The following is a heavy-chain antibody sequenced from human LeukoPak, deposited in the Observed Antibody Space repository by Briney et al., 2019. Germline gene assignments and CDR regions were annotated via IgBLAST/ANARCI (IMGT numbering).Heavy chain of an antibody. D-gene: IGHD1-26*01. CDR3: AKEISGSYLDDAFDI. J-gene: IGHJ3*02. Sequence: PGGSLRLSCAASGFTFSSYARSWVRQAPGKGLEWVSAISGSGGSTYYADSVKGRFTISRDNSKNPLYQQMNRLRAEDTAVYYCAKEISGSYLDDAFDIWGQGTMVTVSS. V-gene: IGHV3-23*01. CDR2: ISGSGGST. CDR1: GFTFSSYA.